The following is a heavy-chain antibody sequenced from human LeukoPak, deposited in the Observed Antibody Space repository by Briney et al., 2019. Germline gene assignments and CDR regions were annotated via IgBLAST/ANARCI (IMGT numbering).Heavy chain of an antibody. J-gene: IGHJ5*02. Sequence: ASVKVSCKASAYTFTSYGISWVRQAPGQGLEWMGWISAYNGNTNYAQKLQGRVTMTTDTSTSTAYMELRSLRSDDTAVYDCARRLGRRTFNWFDPWGQGTLVTVSS. CDR1: AYTFTSYG. D-gene: IGHD3-16*01. CDR3: ARRLGRRTFNWFDP. CDR2: ISAYNGNT. V-gene: IGHV1-18*01.